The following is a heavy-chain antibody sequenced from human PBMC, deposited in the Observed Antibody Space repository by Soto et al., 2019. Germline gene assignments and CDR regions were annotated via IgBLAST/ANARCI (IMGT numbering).Heavy chain of an antibody. J-gene: IGHJ3*02. CDR1: GYPVTAYY. D-gene: IGHD3-3*01. CDR2: INPATGAA. V-gene: IGHV1-2*02. CDR3: ARGGGVGVAGSAAFDM. Sequence: QLHLVQSGAVVKKPGASVTVSCSASGYPVTAYYMHWVRQAPGRGLDWMGGINPATGAAKYTQTFQGREPMTRDTSTRTVFMELSGLTSEDTAVFYCARGGGVGVAGSAAFDMWGQGTLVTVSS.